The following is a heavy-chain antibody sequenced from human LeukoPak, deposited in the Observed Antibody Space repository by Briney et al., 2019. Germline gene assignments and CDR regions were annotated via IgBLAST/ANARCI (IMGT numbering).Heavy chain of an antibody. D-gene: IGHD2-21*02. J-gene: IGHJ4*02. CDR2: IRPDGSDK. Sequence: GGSLRLSCAASGFSFSRPWMSWVRQAPGKGLEWVANIRPDGSDKCYVDSVRGRFIISRDNAKNSLYLQMNSLRAEDTAVYYCVSAKTCGGDCYHFDYWGQGALVTVSS. V-gene: IGHV3-7*03. CDR1: GFSFSRPW. CDR3: VSAKTCGGDCYHFDY.